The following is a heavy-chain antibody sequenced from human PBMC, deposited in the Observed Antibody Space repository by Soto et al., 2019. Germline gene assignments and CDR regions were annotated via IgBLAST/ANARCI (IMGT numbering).Heavy chain of an antibody. D-gene: IGHD3-22*01. V-gene: IGHV1-69*13. CDR1: GGTFSSYA. Sequence: RASVKVSCKASGGTFSSYAISWVRQAPGQGLEWMGGIIPIFGTANYAQKFQGRVTITADESTSTAYMELSSLRSEDTAVYYCARGGYDSSGYYYNAFDIWGQGTMVTVSS. CDR3: ARGGYDSSGYYYNAFDI. CDR2: IIPIFGTA. J-gene: IGHJ3*02.